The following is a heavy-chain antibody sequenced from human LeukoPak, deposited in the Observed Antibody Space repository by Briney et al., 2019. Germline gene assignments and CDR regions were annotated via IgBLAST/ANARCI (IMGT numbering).Heavy chain of an antibody. D-gene: IGHD6-13*01. CDR2: IYYSGST. CDR3: ARPAAHLDTRDAFDI. J-gene: IGHJ3*02. Sequence: SETLSLTCTVSGGSISSSSYYWGWIRQPPGKGLEWIGSIYYSGSTYYNPSLKSRVTISVDTSKNQFSLKLSSVTAADTAVYYCARPAAHLDTRDAFDIWGQGTMVTVSS. CDR1: GGSISSSSYY. V-gene: IGHV4-39*07.